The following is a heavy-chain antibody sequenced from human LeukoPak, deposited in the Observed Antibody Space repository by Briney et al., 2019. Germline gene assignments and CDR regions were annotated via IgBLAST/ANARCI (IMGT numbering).Heavy chain of an antibody. CDR1: GYTFTGYY. D-gene: IGHD6-13*01. CDR2: INPNSGGT. Sequence: GASVKVSCKASGYTFTGYYMHWVRQAPGQGLEWMGWINPNSGGTNYAQKFQGWVTMTRDTSISTAYMELSRLRSDDTAVYYCARGGIYSSSWYGFTDAFDIWGQGTTVTVSS. CDR3: ARGGIYSSSWYGFTDAFDI. J-gene: IGHJ3*02. V-gene: IGHV1-2*04.